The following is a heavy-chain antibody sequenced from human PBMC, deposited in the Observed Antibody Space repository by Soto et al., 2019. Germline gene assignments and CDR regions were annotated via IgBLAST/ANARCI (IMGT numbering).Heavy chain of an antibody. D-gene: IGHD3-22*01. CDR1: GGSISSGGYY. Sequence: SETLSLTCTVSGGSISSGGYYWSWIRQHPGKGLEWIGYIYYSGSTYYNPSLKSRVTISVDTSKNQFSLKLSSVTAADTAVYYCARGPYYDSSGSPYFDYWGQGTLVTVSS. J-gene: IGHJ4*02. V-gene: IGHV4-31*03. CDR2: IYYSGST. CDR3: ARGPYYDSSGSPYFDY.